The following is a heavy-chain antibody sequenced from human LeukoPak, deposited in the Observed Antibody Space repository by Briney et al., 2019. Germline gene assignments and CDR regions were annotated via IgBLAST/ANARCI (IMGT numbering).Heavy chain of an antibody. Sequence: GGSLRLSCAASEFTFNNYWMSWVRQAPGKGLEWVAVIWYDGSKKYYADSVKGRFTISRDNSENTLYLQMNSLRAEDTAMYYCTRGYTSAFDIWGQGTMVSVSS. D-gene: IGHD5-12*01. CDR1: EFTFNNYW. CDR2: IWYDGSKK. J-gene: IGHJ3*02. V-gene: IGHV3-33*08. CDR3: TRGYTSAFDI.